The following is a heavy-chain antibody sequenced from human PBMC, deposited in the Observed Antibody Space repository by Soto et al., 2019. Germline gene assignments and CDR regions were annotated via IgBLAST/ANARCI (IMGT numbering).Heavy chain of an antibody. Sequence: QVQLQESGPGLVKPSGTLSLTCAVSGVSISSSYWWSWVRQPPGKGLEGIGEISHSGSTVYNPSLKSRLIISVAKSKEQISLILTSVAAADPAVYYCARSPLATYYFDHWGQGTAVTVSS. V-gene: IGHV4-4*02. CDR2: ISHSGST. CDR1: GVSISSSYW. CDR3: ARSPLATYYFDH. J-gene: IGHJ4*01.